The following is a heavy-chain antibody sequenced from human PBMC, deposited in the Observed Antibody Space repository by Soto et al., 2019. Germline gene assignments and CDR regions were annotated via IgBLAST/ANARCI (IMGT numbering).Heavy chain of an antibody. V-gene: IGHV3-11*01. D-gene: IGHD7-27*01. Sequence: GGLLSDSNTAAGAIFRDRLRSRILQAPGKGLELISYISKDSGRATRYADSVKGRFTISRDNAKNSLFLQMNNLTVEDTAVYYWAKENWDNTDSCGQGILVTVSS. CDR2: ISKDSGRAT. CDR1: GAIFRDRL. J-gene: IGHJ4*02. CDR3: AKENWDNTDS.